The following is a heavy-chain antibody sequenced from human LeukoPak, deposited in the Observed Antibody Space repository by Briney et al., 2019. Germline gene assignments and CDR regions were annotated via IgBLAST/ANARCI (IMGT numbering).Heavy chain of an antibody. V-gene: IGHV4-4*02. J-gene: IGHJ4*02. CDR3: AREGMATTLFDY. CDR1: GGSISSINW. Sequence: PSETLSLTCAVSGGSISSINWWSWVRQPPGKGLEWIGEIYHSGSTNYNPSLKSRVTISADKSKNQVSLKLTSVTAADTAVYYCAREGMATTLFDYWGQGTLVTVSS. CDR2: IYHSGST. D-gene: IGHD5-12*01.